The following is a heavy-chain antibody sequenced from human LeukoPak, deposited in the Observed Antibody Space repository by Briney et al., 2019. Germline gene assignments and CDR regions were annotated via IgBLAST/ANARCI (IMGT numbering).Heavy chain of an antibody. V-gene: IGHV1-8*01. CDR2: MNLNSGDT. CDR1: GYTFSSHD. J-gene: IGHJ4*02. Sequence: ASVKVSCKASGYTFSSHDIYWVRQAPGQGLEWMGWMNLNSGDTYYAQNFQGRFSITSDTSKSTTYMDLASLAPEDTAVYYCARVTSRSGYYFDYWGQGSLVTVSS. D-gene: IGHD1-14*01. CDR3: ARVTSRSGYYFDY.